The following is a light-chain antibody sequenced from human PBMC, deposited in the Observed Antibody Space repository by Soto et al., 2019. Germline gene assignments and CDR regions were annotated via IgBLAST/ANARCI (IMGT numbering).Light chain of an antibody. J-gene: IGLJ2*01. V-gene: IGLV1-40*01. CDR2: GNS. Sequence: QSVLPQPPSVSGAPGPRVTISCTGSSSSIGAGYDVHWYQQRPGTAPKLLIFGNSNRPSGVPDRFSGSKSGTSASLTITGLQAEDEADYFCSSYAVSNNLVFGGGTKLTVL. CDR1: SSSIGAGYD. CDR3: SSYAVSNNLV.